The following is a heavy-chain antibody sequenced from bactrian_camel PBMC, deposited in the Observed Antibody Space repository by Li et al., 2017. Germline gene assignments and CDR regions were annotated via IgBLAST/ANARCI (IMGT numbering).Heavy chain of an antibody. CDR2: DNGVGTT. CDR3: AADCGGTWYDGGGSKNDFGY. Sequence: VQLVESGGGSVQTGGSLRLSCALSGSLPTTGACMGWFRQAPGKERDWVATDNGVGTTYYGDSVKGRFAISRDNAKNTVYLQMRNLIPEDTAMYYRAADCGGTWYDGGGSKNDFGYRGQGTQVTVS. J-gene: IGHJ6*01. CDR1: GSLPTTGA. D-gene: IGHD6*01. V-gene: IGHV3S53*01.